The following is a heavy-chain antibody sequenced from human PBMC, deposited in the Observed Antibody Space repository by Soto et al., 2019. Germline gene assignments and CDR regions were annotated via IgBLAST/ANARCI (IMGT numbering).Heavy chain of an antibody. J-gene: IGHJ6*02. CDR3: ARIWFGELTLNYYYYGMDV. Sequence: PSETLSLTCAVYGGSFSCYYWSWIRQPPGKGLEWIGEINHSGSTNYNPSLKSRVTISVDTSKNQFSLKLSSVTAADTAVYYCARIWFGELTLNYYYYGMDVWGQGTTVTVSS. CDR1: GGSFSCYY. D-gene: IGHD3-10*01. V-gene: IGHV4-34*01. CDR2: INHSGST.